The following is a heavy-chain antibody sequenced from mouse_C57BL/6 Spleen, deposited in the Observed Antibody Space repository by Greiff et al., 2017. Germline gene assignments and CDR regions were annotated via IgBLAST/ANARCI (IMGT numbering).Heavy chain of an antibody. CDR2: ISSGSSTI. CDR1: GFTFSDYG. J-gene: IGHJ4*01. V-gene: IGHV5-17*01. Sequence: DVQLVESGGGLVKPGGSLKLSCAASGFTFSDYGMHWVRQAPEKGLEWVAYISSGSSTIYYADTVKGRFTISRDNAKNTLFLQMTSLRSEDTAMYYCARNYYGSSGYAMDYWGQGTSVTVSS. D-gene: IGHD1-1*01. CDR3: ARNYYGSSGYAMDY.